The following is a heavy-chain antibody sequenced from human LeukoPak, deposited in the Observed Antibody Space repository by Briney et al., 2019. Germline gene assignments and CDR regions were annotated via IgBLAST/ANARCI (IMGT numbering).Heavy chain of an antibody. CDR2: ISAYNGDT. V-gene: IGHV1-18*01. J-gene: IGHJ5*02. Sequence: ASVKVSCKASGYRFSSYGIIWVRQAPGQGLEWMGWISAYNGDTNSAQKFQGRVTMTTDTSASTAYMELRSLRSEDTAVYYCARGITVVPGDWFDPWGQGTLVTVSS. CDR3: ARGITVVPGDWFDP. CDR1: GYRFSSYG. D-gene: IGHD4-23*01.